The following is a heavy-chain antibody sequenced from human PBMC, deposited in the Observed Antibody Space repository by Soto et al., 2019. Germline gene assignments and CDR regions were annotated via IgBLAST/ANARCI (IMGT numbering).Heavy chain of an antibody. CDR1: GGSIRSGDYY. Sequence: SETLSLTCTVSGGSIRSGDYYWSWIRQHPGKGLEWIGYIYYSGSTYYNPSLKSQVTISVDTSKNQFSLKLSSVTAADTAVYYCARWPQLEPRFDYWGREPWSPSPQ. V-gene: IGHV4-31*01. CDR3: ARWPQLEPRFDY. D-gene: IGHD1-1*01. J-gene: IGHJ4*02. CDR2: IYYSGST.